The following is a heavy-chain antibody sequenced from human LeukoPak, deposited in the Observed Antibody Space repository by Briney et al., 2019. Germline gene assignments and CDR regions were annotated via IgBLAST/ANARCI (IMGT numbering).Heavy chain of an antibody. Sequence: PSETLSLTCTVPGGSISSYYWSWIRQPPGKGLEWIGYIYYSGNTNYNPSLKSRVTISVDTSKNQFSLKLSSVTAADTAVYYCARRNGYYGSGTYYFLFDYWGQGTLVTVSS. CDR1: GGSISSYY. CDR3: ARRNGYYGSGTYYFLFDY. CDR2: IYYSGNT. J-gene: IGHJ4*02. V-gene: IGHV4-59*01. D-gene: IGHD3-10*01.